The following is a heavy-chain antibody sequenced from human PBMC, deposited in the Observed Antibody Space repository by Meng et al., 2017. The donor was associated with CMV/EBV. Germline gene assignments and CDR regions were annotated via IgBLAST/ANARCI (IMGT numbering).Heavy chain of an antibody. CDR1: GGSISSYY. D-gene: IGHD2-2*01. CDR2: IYTSGST. Sequence: QGPLQESGPGLGKPSETLSLTCTVSGGSISSYYWSWIRQPAGKGLEWIGRIYTSGSTNYNPSLKSRVTMSVDTSKNQFSLKLSSVTAADTAVYYCARDLMNCSSTSCANWFDPWGQGTLVTVSS. CDR3: ARDLMNCSSTSCANWFDP. J-gene: IGHJ5*02. V-gene: IGHV4-4*07.